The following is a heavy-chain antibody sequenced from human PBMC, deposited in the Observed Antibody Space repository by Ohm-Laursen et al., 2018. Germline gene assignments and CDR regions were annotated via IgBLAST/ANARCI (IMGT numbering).Heavy chain of an antibody. CDR2: ISWNSGSI. D-gene: IGHD1-1*01. V-gene: IGHV3-9*01. Sequence: SLRLSCTASGFTFDDYAMHWVRQAPGKGLEWVSGISWNSGSIGYADSVKGRFTISRDNAKNSLYLQMNSLRAEDTALYYCASARYSAEYFQHWGQGTLVTVSS. CDR1: GFTFDDYA. CDR3: ASARYSAEYFQH. J-gene: IGHJ1*01.